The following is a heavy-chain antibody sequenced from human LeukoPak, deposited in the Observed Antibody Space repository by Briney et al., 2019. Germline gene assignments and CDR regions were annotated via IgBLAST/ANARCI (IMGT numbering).Heavy chain of an antibody. V-gene: IGHV4-61*08. CDR3: ARGPGNYDSSGYYVDYFDY. J-gene: IGHJ4*02. Sequence: SETLSLTCTVSGGSISSGDYYWSWIRQPPGKGLEWIGYIYYSGSTNYNPSLKSRVTISVDTSKNQFSLKLSSVTAADTAAYYCARGPGNYDSSGYYVDYFDYWGQGTLVTVSS. D-gene: IGHD3-22*01. CDR2: IYYSGST. CDR1: GGSISSGDYY.